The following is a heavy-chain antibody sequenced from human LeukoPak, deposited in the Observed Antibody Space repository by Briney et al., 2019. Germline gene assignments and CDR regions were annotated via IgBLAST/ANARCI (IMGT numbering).Heavy chain of an antibody. CDR2: IYYSGRT. V-gene: IGHV4-39*01. D-gene: IGHD2-2*02. Sequence: SETLSLTCTVSGGSVSTSHYYWGWIRQPPGKGLEWIGYIYYSGRTYYNPSLKSRVTISVDTSKNEISLKLSSVTAADTAVYYCARSWAPGYCSSTTCYNFDYWGQGTLVTVSS. CDR1: GGSVSTSHYY. J-gene: IGHJ4*02. CDR3: ARSWAPGYCSSTTCYNFDY.